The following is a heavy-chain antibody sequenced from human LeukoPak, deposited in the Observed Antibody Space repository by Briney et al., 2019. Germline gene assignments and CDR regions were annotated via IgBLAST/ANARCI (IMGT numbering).Heavy chain of an antibody. CDR2: INWNGGST. J-gene: IGHJ6*03. CDR3: ARGNNWANRNYSYYMDV. Sequence: PGGSLRLSCAASGFTFDDYGMSWVRQAPGKGLEWVSGINWNGGSTGYADSVKGRFTMARDNAKNSLYLQMNSLRAEDTALYYCARGNNWANRNYSYYMDVWGKGTTVTVSS. CDR1: GFTFDDYG. V-gene: IGHV3-20*04. D-gene: IGHD1-1*01.